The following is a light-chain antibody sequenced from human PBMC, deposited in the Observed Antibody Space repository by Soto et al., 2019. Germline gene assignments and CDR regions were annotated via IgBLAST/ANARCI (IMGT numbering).Light chain of an antibody. CDR2: DAS. V-gene: IGKV3-20*01. J-gene: IGKJ5*01. CDR1: QSVSSSY. Sequence: EIVLTQSPGTLSLSPGERATLSCRASQSVSSSYLAWYQQNPGQAPSLLIYDASRRPTGIPGRFSGSGSGTDFTLTISRPEPEDFAVYYCQQYGSSPITFGQGTRLEIK. CDR3: QQYGSSPIT.